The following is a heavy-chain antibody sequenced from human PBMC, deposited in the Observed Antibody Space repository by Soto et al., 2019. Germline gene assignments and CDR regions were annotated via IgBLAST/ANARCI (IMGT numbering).Heavy chain of an antibody. Sequence: QVQLVESGGGVVQPGRSLRLSCSVSGFTFSSHAMHWVRQAPGKGLEWVALISSAGSNKYYADSVKGRFTTSRDNSKNTMSLQMNSLRVEDTAVYYCARDDEGGSDCDLGYWGQGALVTVSS. CDR2: ISSAGSNK. CDR1: GFTFSSHA. D-gene: IGHD1-26*01. V-gene: IGHV3-30-3*01. J-gene: IGHJ4*02. CDR3: ARDDEGGSDCDLGY.